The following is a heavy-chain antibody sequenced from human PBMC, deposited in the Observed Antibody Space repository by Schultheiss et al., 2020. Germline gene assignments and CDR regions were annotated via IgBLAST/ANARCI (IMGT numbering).Heavy chain of an antibody. CDR2: IYYSGST. J-gene: IGHJ5*02. CDR1: GGSISSHY. D-gene: IGHD3-3*01. V-gene: IGHV4-30-4*01. CDR3: ARGGITIFGVVMGSEYNWFDP. Sequence: SETLSLTLTVSGGSISSHYWSWIRQPPGKGLEWIGYIYYSGSTYYNPSLKSRVTISVDTSKNQFSLKLSSVTAADTAVYYCARGGITIFGVVMGSEYNWFDPWGQGTLVTVSS.